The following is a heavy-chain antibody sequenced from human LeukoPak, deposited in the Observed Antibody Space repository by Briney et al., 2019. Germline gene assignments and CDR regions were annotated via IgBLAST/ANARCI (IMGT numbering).Heavy chain of an antibody. CDR3: ARGPHYDSSGRWAPFDY. V-gene: IGHV1-18*01. Sequence: ASLKVSCKASGYTFTSYGISWVRQAPGQGLKWMGWISAYNGNTNYAQKLQGRVTMTTDTSTSTAYMELRSLRSDDTAVYYCARGPHYDSSGRWAPFDYWGQGTLVTVSS. D-gene: IGHD3-22*01. J-gene: IGHJ4*02. CDR2: ISAYNGNT. CDR1: GYTFTSYG.